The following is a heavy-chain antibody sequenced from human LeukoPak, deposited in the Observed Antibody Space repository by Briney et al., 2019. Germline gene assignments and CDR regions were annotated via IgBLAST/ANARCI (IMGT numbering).Heavy chain of an antibody. CDR2: ISYDGSNK. V-gene: IGHV3-30*04. J-gene: IGHJ6*04. Sequence: GGSLRLSCAASGLTFSSYAMHWVRQAPGKGLEWVAVISYDGSNKYYADSVKGRFTISRDNPKNTLYLQMNSLRAEDTAVYYCAREGGVAAAGNYYYGMDVWGKGTTVTVSS. CDR3: AREGGVAAAGNYYYGMDV. D-gene: IGHD6-13*01. CDR1: GLTFSSYA.